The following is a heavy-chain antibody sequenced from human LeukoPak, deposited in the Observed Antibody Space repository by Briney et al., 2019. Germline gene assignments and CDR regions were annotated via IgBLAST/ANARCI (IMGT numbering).Heavy chain of an antibody. CDR1: GGTFSSYA. V-gene: IGHV1-69*13. Sequence: ASVKVSCKASGGTFSSYAISWVRPAPGQGLEWMGGIIPIFGTANYAQKFQGRVTITADESTSTAYMELSSLRSEDTAVYYCARAGIAAAGTLDYWGQGTLVTASS. CDR3: ARAGIAAAGTLDY. J-gene: IGHJ4*02. D-gene: IGHD6-13*01. CDR2: IIPIFGTA.